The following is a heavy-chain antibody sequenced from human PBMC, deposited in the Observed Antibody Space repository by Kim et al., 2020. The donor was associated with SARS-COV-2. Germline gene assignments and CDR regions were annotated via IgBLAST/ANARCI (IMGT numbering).Heavy chain of an antibody. Sequence: SETLSLTCTVSGGSISSSSYYWGWIRQPPGKGLEWIGSIYYSGSTYYNPSLKSRVTISVDTSKNQFSLKLSSVTAADTAVYYCARHFFLREPADYWGQGTLVTVSS. CDR2: IYYSGST. J-gene: IGHJ4*02. V-gene: IGHV4-39*01. CDR3: ARHFFLREPADY. D-gene: IGHD3-16*01. CDR1: GGSISSSSYY.